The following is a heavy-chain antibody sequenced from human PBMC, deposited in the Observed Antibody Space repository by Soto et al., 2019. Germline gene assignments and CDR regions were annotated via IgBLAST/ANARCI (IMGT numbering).Heavy chain of an antibody. CDR3: AGSRGFGFDF. Sequence: QVQLVQSGDELKKPGASVKVSCKASDYTFNSYGISWVRKAPGQWLEWMGWLSGDNGDIKYAQKFQGRVTMTTDISTSTVYMELRSLSSDDTAVYFCAGSRGFGFDFWGQGTLVTVSS. V-gene: IGHV1-18*01. CDR1: DYTFNSYG. D-gene: IGHD2-15*01. J-gene: IGHJ4*02. CDR2: LSGDNGDI.